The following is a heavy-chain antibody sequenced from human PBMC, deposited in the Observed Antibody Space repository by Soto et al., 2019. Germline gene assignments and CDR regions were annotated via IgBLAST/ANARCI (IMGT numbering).Heavy chain of an antibody. D-gene: IGHD6-6*01. CDR1: GGSFSGYY. Sequence: SDTLSLTCAVYGGSFSGYYLSWIRQPPGKGLEWIGEINHSGITNYNPSLKSRVTISVDTSKKQFSLKLSSVTAADTAVYYCARGDVGLVFDYWGQGTLVTVSS. CDR2: INHSGIT. CDR3: ARGDVGLVFDY. J-gene: IGHJ4*02. V-gene: IGHV4-34*01.